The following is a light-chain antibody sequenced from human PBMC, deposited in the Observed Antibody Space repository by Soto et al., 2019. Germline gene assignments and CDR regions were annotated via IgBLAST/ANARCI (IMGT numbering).Light chain of an antibody. J-gene: IGKJ4*01. V-gene: IGKV1-27*01. Sequence: DIQMTQSPSSLSASFGDRATITCRASQGIGVYLAWFQQKPGNAPKLLIYAASTLQSGVPSRFSGSGSGTDFTLTISGLQPEDVATYYCQKYNSAPLTFGGGTKVDIK. CDR2: AAS. CDR3: QKYNSAPLT. CDR1: QGIGVY.